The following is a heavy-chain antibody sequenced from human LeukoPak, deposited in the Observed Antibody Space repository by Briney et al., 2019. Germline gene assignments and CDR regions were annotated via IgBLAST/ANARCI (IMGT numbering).Heavy chain of an antibody. CDR3: ATLGYCSSTSCLDLDY. J-gene: IGHJ4*02. V-gene: IGHV1-2*04. D-gene: IGHD2-2*03. CDR2: NNPNSGGT. Sequence: ASVKVSCKASGYTFTGYYMHWVRQAPGQGLEWMGWNNPNSGGTNYAQKFQGWVTMTRDTSISTAYMELSRLRSDDTAVYYCATLGYCSSTSCLDLDYWGQGTLVTVSS. CDR1: GYTFTGYY.